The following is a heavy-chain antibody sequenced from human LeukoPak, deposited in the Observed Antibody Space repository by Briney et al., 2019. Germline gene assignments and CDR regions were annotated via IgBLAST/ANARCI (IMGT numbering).Heavy chain of an antibody. CDR1: GFTFSNAW. Sequence: GGSLRLSCAASGFTFSNAWMSWVRQAPGKGLEWAGRIRSTGNNYATTYAASVKGRFTISRDDSKNTAYLQMNSLKTEDTAVYYCTFISTYDAFDIWGQGTMVTVSS. D-gene: IGHD3-3*02. V-gene: IGHV3-73*01. J-gene: IGHJ3*02. CDR2: IRSTGNNYAT. CDR3: TFISTYDAFDI.